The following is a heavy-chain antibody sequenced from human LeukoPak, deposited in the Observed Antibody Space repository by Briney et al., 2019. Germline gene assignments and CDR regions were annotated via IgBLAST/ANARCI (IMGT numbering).Heavy chain of an antibody. CDR3: ARSDYGDYLTFDY. J-gene: IGHJ4*02. CDR1: GFTFSSYG. Sequence: GGSLRLSCAASGFTFSSYGMHWVRQAPGKGLEWVAVISYDGSNKYYADSVKGRFTISRDNSKNTLYLQMNSLRAEDTAVYYCARSDYGDYLTFDYWGQGTLDTVSS. V-gene: IGHV3-30*03. CDR2: ISYDGSNK. D-gene: IGHD4-17*01.